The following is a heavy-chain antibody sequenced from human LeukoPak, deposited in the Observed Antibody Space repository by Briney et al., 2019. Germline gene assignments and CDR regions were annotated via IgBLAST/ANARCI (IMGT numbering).Heavy chain of an antibody. CDR2: IYYSGST. V-gene: IGHV4-59*08. CDR3: ARVSGTVTTGNYYYYYGMDV. CDR1: GGSISSYY. J-gene: IGHJ6*02. Sequence: DPSETLSLTCTVSGGSISSYYRSWIRQPPGKGLEWIGYIYYSGSTYYNPSLKSRVTISVDTSKNQFSLKLSSVTAADTAVYYCARVSGTVTTGNYYYYYGMDVWGQGTTVTVSS. D-gene: IGHD4-11*01.